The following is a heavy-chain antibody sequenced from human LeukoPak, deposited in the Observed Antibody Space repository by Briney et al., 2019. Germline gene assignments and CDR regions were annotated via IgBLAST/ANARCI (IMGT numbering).Heavy chain of an antibody. D-gene: IGHD6-19*01. CDR1: GYSFITYG. CDR3: AREAQQWLALDY. CDR2: ISAYNGNT. Sequence: ASVKVSCKASGYSFITYGMNWVPQAPGQGLEWMGWISAYNGNTNYAQKLQGRVTMTTDTSTSTAYMELRSLRSDDTAVYYCAREAQQWLALDYWGQGTLVTVSS. J-gene: IGHJ4*02. V-gene: IGHV1-18*01.